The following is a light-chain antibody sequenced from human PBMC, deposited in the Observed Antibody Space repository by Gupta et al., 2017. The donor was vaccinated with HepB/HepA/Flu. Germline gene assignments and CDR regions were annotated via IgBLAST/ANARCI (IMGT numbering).Light chain of an antibody. Sequence: QSVLTQPPSVSGAPGQRVIISCTGSSSNIGAGHDVHWYQQLPGTAPKLLIYGNTNRPSGVPDRFSGSRSGTSASLAITGLQAEDEADYYCQSYDTSLSGYVFGTGTKVTVL. CDR2: GNT. CDR1: SSNIGAGHD. J-gene: IGLJ1*01. CDR3: QSYDTSLSGYV. V-gene: IGLV1-40*01.